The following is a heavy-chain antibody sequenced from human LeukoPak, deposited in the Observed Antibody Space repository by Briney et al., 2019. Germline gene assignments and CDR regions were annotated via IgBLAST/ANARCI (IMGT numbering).Heavy chain of an antibody. Sequence: GGSLRLSCAASGFTFSSYTMHWVRQAPGKGLEWVAVISYDGSNKYYADSVKGRFTISRDNSKNTLYLQMNSLRAEDTAVYYCARAAAGTFYYWGQGTLVTVSS. CDR2: ISYDGSNK. CDR1: GFTFSSYT. V-gene: IGHV3-30-3*01. CDR3: ARAAAGTFYY. J-gene: IGHJ4*02. D-gene: IGHD6-13*01.